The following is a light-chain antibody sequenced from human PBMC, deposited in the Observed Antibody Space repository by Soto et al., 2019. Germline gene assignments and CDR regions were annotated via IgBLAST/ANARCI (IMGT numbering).Light chain of an antibody. CDR2: LGS. CDR1: QNLLNSNGYNY. Sequence: DTVMTQSPLSLPVTPGEPASISCRSSQNLLNSNGYNYLDWYVQKPGQSPQLLIYLGSSRASGGPDRFSGSGSGTDFTLKISRVEAEDVGVYYCMQALQTPLTFGGGTMVEIK. V-gene: IGKV2-28*01. J-gene: IGKJ4*01. CDR3: MQALQTPLT.